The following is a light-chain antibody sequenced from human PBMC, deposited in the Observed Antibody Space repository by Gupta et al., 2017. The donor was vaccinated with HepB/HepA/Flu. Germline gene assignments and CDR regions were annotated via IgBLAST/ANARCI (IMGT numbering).Light chain of an antibody. CDR1: SLRSYY. CDR2: WKN. V-gene: IGLV3-19*01. Sequence: SSELTQDPAVSVALGQTVRIPCQGDSLRSYYASWYQQKPGQDPVRCSVWKNNRPSGIPDRFSGSSSGNTASLTITGAQAEDEADYYCNSRDSSGNHWVFGGGTKLTVL. J-gene: IGLJ2*01. CDR3: NSRDSSGNHWV.